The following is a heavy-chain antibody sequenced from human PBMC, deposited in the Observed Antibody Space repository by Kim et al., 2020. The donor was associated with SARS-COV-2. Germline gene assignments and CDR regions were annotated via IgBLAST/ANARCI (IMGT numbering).Heavy chain of an antibody. CDR2: VRNKAKSYTT. Sequence: GGSLRLSCAASRFTFSDHYMDWIRQAPGKGLEWVGRVRNKAKSYTTEYAASVKGRFTISRDDSKNSLYLQMNGLKTEDTAVYYCTDVTGMAVWGQGTTVT. J-gene: IGHJ6*02. V-gene: IGHV3-72*01. D-gene: IGHD4-4*01. CDR1: RFTFSDHY. CDR3: TDVTGMAV.